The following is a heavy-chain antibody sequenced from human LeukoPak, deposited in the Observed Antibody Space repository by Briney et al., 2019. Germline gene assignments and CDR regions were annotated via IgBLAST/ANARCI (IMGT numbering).Heavy chain of an antibody. J-gene: IGHJ3*02. CDR2: IYYSGST. V-gene: IGHV4-31*03. CDR3: ARATDDYGDYVRHRRAGGAFDI. Sequence: PSQTLSLTCTVSGGSISSGGYYWSWIRQHPGKGLEWIGYIYYSGSTYYNPSLKSRVTISVDTSKNQFSLKLSSVTAADTAVYYCARATDDYGDYVRHRRAGGAFDIWGQGTMVTVSS. D-gene: IGHD4-17*01. CDR1: GGSISSGGYY.